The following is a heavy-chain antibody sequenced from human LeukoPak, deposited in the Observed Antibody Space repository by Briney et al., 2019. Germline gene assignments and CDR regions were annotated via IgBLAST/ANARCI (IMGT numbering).Heavy chain of an antibody. CDR3: ARGGGRDIVVVPAAMVLYY. J-gene: IGHJ4*02. Sequence: SETLSLTCTVSGGSVNSGTYYWSWIRQPPGKGLEWIGNIYYSGSAYHNPSLKSRVTMSVDTSKNQFSLKLSSVTAADTAVYYCARGGGRDIVVVPAAMVLYYWGQGTLVTVSS. V-gene: IGHV4-39*07. CDR1: GGSVNSGTYY. D-gene: IGHD2-2*01. CDR2: IYYSGSA.